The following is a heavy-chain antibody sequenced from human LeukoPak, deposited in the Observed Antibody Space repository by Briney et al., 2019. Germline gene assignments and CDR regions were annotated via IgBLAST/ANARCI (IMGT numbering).Heavy chain of an antibody. D-gene: IGHD3-10*01. V-gene: IGHV1-2*02. CDR2: INPPSGGT. CDR3: ARGPLRFGELLSDY. CDR1: GYTFTSYN. Sequence: ASVKVSCKASGYTFTSYNIHWVRQAPGQGLEWMGWINPPSGGTNYAQRFQGRVTMTRDTSISTAYMELSSLRSDDTAVYHCARGPLRFGELLSDYWGQGTLVTVSS. J-gene: IGHJ4*02.